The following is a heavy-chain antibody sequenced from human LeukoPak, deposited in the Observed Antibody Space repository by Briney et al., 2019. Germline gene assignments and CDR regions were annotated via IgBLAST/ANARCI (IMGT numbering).Heavy chain of an antibody. CDR3: ARNYGHNSKYFDL. CDR1: VYTFTYYF. J-gene: IGHJ4*02. Sequence: ASVTVSCTASVYTFTYYFIHWVRQAPGQGREWMGWIRPNSGDTHYAQRFQGRVTMTRDTSVSTAHMELSSLRSDDTAIYYCARNYGHNSKYFDLWGQGTLVTVSS. CDR2: IRPNSGDT. V-gene: IGHV1-2*02. D-gene: IGHD4-17*01.